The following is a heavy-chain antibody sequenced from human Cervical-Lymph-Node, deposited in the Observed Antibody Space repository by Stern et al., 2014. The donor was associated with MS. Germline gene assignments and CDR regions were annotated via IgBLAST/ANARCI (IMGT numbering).Heavy chain of an antibody. D-gene: IGHD5-24*01. V-gene: IGHV3-9*01. CDR2: ITLNNGHL. CDR3: AAGIHGFHYDMAV. J-gene: IGHJ6*02. Sequence: EVQLVKSGGGLEQPGRSLRLSCEASGLTFDDHAMFWVRQVPGKGLEWVSGITLNNGHLGYADSVKGRFTISRDNAKNSLYLDMNSLRTEDTAFYYCAAGIHGFHYDMAVWGPGTTVTVSS. CDR1: GLTFDDHA.